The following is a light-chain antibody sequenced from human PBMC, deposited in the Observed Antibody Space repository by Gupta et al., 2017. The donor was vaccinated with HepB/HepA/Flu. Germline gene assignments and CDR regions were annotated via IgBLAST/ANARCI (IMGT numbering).Light chain of an antibody. CDR2: AAS. CDR3: QQSDSTPIT. CDR1: QIIISY. Sequence: DIQLTPSPSSLSASVGDRVTITCRASQIIISYLNWYQQKPGKAPKLLIYAASSLQSGVPSRLSGSGSGTXDSPTIXSLQHEEVATYYCQQSDSTPITFGXGTRVEIK. J-gene: IGKJ5*01. V-gene: IGKV1-39*01.